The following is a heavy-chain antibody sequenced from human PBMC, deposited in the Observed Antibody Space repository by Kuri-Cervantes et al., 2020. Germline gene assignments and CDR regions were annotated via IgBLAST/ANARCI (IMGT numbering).Heavy chain of an antibody. V-gene: IGHV1-18*01. D-gene: IGHD1-7*01. J-gene: IGHJ5*02. CDR2: ISAYNGNT. CDR1: GYTFTSYG. Sequence: ASVKVSCKASGYTFTSYGISWVRQAPGQGLEWMGWISAYNGNTNYAQKLQGRVNMTRNTSISTAYMELSSLGSEDTAVYYCARGTFSNELPVDPWGQGTLVTVSS. CDR3: ARGTFSNELPVDP.